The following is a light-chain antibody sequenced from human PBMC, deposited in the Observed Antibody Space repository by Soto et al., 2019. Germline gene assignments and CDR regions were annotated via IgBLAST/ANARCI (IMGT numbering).Light chain of an antibody. V-gene: IGKV3-11*01. CDR3: QHRSIWPVS. CDR2: DAS. J-gene: IGKJ5*01. Sequence: EIVLTQSPATLSLSPGERATLSCRASHSVNNYLHWYQQKPGQAPRLLIFDASNRATGIPARFSGSGSATDFTLAISSLEPEDFAVYYCQHRSIWPVSFGQGTRLEIK. CDR1: HSVNNY.